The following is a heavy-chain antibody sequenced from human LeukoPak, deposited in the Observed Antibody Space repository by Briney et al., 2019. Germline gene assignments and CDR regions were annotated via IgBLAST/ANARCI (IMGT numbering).Heavy chain of an antibody. Sequence: TSETLSLTCTVSGGSISSYYWSWIRQPPGKGLEWIGYIYTSGSTNYNPSLKSRVTISVDTSKNQFSLKLSSVTAADTAVYYCACTPACSGCFDYWRQGTLVTVSP. D-gene: IGHD3-10*02. V-gene: IGHV4-4*09. CDR2: IYTSGST. CDR3: ACTPACSGCFDY. J-gene: IGHJ4*02. CDR1: GGSISSYY.